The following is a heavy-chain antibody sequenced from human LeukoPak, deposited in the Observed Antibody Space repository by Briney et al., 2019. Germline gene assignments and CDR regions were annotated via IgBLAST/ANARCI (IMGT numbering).Heavy chain of an antibody. CDR3: ATVGGFCPSSNCYAYFDY. Sequence: GGSLRLSCAASGFTFSSYTMNWVRQAPGKGLEWVSILTGDGTGTFYADSVKGRFSISRDISTNTLYLQMNSLGVDDTALYYCATVGGFCPSSNCYAYFDYWGQGSLVTVSS. CDR2: LTGDGTGT. V-gene: IGHV3-23*01. J-gene: IGHJ4*02. CDR1: GFTFSSYT. D-gene: IGHD2-2*01.